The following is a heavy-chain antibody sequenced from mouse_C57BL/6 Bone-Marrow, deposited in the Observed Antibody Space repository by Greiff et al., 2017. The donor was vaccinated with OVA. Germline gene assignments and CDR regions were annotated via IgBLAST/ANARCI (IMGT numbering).Heavy chain of an antibody. Sequence: QVQLQQPGAELVMPGASVKLSCKASGYTFTSYWMHWVKQRPGQGLEWIGEIDPSDSYTNYNQKFKGKSTLTVAKSSSTAYMQLSSLTSEDSAVYYCARDYGSSSFWNFDVWGTGTTVTVSS. V-gene: IGHV1-69*01. D-gene: IGHD1-1*01. CDR3: ARDYGSSSFWNFDV. CDR1: GYTFTSYW. J-gene: IGHJ1*03. CDR2: IDPSDSYT.